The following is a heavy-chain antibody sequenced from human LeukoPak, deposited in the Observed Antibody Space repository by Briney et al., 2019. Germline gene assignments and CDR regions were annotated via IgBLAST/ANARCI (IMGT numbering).Heavy chain of an antibody. J-gene: IGHJ4*02. Sequence: SETLSLTRTVSGGSISSGSYYWYWIRQPAGKGLEWIGHIYTSGSTNYNPSLKSRVTISLDTSKNQFSLKLTSVTAADTAVYYCTRGRGIWGQGTLVTVSS. CDR3: TRGRGI. CDR2: IYTSGST. D-gene: IGHD3-10*01. V-gene: IGHV4-61*09. CDR1: GGSISSGSYY.